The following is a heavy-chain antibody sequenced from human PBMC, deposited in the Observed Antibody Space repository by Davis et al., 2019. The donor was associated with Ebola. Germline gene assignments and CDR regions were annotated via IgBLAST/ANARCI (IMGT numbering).Heavy chain of an antibody. Sequence: MPSETLSLTCTVSGYSISSGYYWGWIRQPPGKGLEWIGTIYYTETYITPSLKSRVSMSKDPSNNQFSLRLTSVTAADTAVYYCARQNVVGTTWLDPWGQGTLVTVSS. CDR2: IYYTET. CDR1: GYSISSGYY. D-gene: IGHD1-7*01. V-gene: IGHV4-38-2*02. J-gene: IGHJ5*02. CDR3: ARQNVVGTTWLDP.